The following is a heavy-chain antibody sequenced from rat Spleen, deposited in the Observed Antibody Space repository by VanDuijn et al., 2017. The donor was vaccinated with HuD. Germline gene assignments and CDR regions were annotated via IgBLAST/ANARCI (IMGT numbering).Heavy chain of an antibody. CDR1: GFTFNNYW. Sequence: EVQLVESGGGLVQPGRSLKLSCVASGFTFNNYWMTWIRQAPGKGLEWVASITNPGGTTYSPDSVKVRFTISRDNAKSTLYLQMNILRSEDTTTYYCTGVDTMGTEYYWGQGVMVTVSS. V-gene: IGHV5-31*01. CDR3: TGVDTMGTEYY. CDR2: ITNPGGTT. J-gene: IGHJ2*01. D-gene: IGHD1-7*01.